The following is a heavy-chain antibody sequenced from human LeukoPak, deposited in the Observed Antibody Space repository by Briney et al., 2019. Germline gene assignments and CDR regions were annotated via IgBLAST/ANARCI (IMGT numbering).Heavy chain of an antibody. CDR1: GYTFTSYY. CDR3: ARRGSGSSDYYYYMDV. D-gene: IGHD3-10*01. V-gene: IGHV1-46*03. Sequence: ASVKVSCKASGYTFTSYYMHWVRQAPGQGLEWMGIINPSGGSTSYAQKFQARVTMTRDTSTGTVYMELSSLRSEDTAVYYCARRGSGSSDYYYYMDVWGKGTTVTVSS. J-gene: IGHJ6*03. CDR2: INPSGGST.